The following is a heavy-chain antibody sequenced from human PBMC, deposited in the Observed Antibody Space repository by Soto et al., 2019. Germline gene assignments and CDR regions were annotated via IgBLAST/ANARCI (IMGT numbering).Heavy chain of an antibody. CDR2: LSYSGST. CDR3: ARGLRWTRTFDF. Sequence: QRQLRESGPGLVKPSETLSLTCSVSGGSITGSSFSWAWIRQSPGTGLQWFGSLSYSGSTYYNPSLEGRVAISADTSKNAFSLELKLMTAADTATYFCARGLRWTRTFDFWGRGTLVTVSS. CDR1: GGSITGSSFS. V-gene: IGHV4-39*01. D-gene: IGHD3-16*01. J-gene: IGHJ4*02.